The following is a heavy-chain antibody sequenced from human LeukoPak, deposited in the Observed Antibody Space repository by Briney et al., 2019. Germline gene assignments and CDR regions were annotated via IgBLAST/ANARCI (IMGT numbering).Heavy chain of an antibody. CDR3: AKEWGIAAAGSLDH. J-gene: IGHJ1*01. Sequence: GGSLRLSCAASGFTFSSYSMNWVRQAPGKGLEWVSSISSSSSYIYYADSVKGRFTISRDNAKNSLYLQMNSLRAEDTAVYYCAKEWGIAAAGSLDHWGQGTLVTVSS. D-gene: IGHD6-13*01. CDR1: GFTFSSYS. CDR2: ISSSSSYI. V-gene: IGHV3-21*01.